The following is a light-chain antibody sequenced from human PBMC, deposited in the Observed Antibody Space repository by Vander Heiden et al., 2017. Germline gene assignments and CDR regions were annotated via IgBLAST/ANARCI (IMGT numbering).Light chain of an antibody. CDR3: GTWDSSLSAWV. CDR1: SSNIGNKY. V-gene: IGLV1-51*01. J-gene: IGLJ3*02. Sequence: QSVLTQPPSLSAAPCQKATISCSGSSSNIGNKYVSWYQQLPGTATKLLMYDNNKRPSGIPDRFSGSKSGTSATLAINGLQTGDEADYYCGTWDSSLSAWVFGTGTKLTVL. CDR2: DNN.